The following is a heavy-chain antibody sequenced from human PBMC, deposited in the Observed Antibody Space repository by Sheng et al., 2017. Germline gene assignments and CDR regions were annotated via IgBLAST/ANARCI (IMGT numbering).Heavy chain of an antibody. CDR2: INHSGST. CDR1: GGSFSGYY. J-gene: IGHJ2*01. D-gene: IGHD4-17*01. CDR3: AREVHLRHWYFDL. Sequence: QVQLQQWGAGLLKPSETLSLTCAVYGGSFSGYYWSWIRQPPGKGLEWIGEINHSGSTNYNPSLKSRVTISVDTSKNQFSLKLSSVTAADTAVYYCAREVHLRHWYFDLVGPWPPVVTV. V-gene: IGHV4-34*01.